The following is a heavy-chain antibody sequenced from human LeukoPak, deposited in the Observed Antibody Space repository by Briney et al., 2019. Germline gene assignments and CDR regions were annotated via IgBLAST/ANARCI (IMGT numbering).Heavy chain of an antibody. CDR3: ARGRHLGSGSYYRGDYFDY. Sequence: PSETLSLTCTVSGGSISSSSYYWGWIRQPPGKGLEWIGSIYYSGSTNYNPSLKSRVTISVDTSKNQFSLKLSSVTAADTAVYYCARGRHLGSGSYYRGDYFDYWGQGTLVTVSS. V-gene: IGHV4-39*07. CDR2: IYYSGST. D-gene: IGHD3-10*01. J-gene: IGHJ4*02. CDR1: GGSISSSSYY.